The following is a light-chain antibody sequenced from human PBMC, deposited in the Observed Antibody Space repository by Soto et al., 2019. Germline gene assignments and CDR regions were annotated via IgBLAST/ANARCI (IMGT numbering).Light chain of an antibody. CDR2: RDS. CDR1: NIGSKN. CDR3: QVWDSSTAGV. V-gene: IGLV3-9*01. Sequence: SYELTQPLSVSVALGQTARITCGGNNIGSKNVHWYQQKPGQAPVLVIYRDSNRPSGIPERFSGSNSGNTATLTISRAQAGDEADYYCQVWDSSTAGVFGPGTKVTVL. J-gene: IGLJ1*01.